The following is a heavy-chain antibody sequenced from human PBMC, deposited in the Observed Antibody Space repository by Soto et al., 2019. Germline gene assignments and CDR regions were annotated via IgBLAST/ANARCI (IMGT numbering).Heavy chain of an antibody. V-gene: IGHV3-33*01. CDR1: GFTFSSYG. Sequence: QVQLVESGGGVVQPGRSLRLSCAASGFTFSSYGMHWVRQAPGKGLEWVAVIWYDGSNKYYADSVKGRFTISRDNSKNTLYLQMNSLRAEDTAVYYCARDWGSNWFDPWGQGTLVTVSS. J-gene: IGHJ5*02. D-gene: IGHD3-16*01. CDR3: ARDWGSNWFDP. CDR2: IWYDGSNK.